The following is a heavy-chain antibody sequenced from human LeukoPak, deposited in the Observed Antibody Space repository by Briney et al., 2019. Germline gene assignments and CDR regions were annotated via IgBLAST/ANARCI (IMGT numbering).Heavy chain of an antibody. CDR3: ARGLWFGGTRLDY. CDR2: INDGGRT. D-gene: IGHD3-10*01. V-gene: IGHV4-34*01. J-gene: IGHJ4*03. CDR1: GDSFSGYY. Sequence: SETLSLTCAVYGDSFSGYYWSGVRQPPGKGREWGGEINDGGRTNYNPSLKSRVTISVDTSKNQFSLKLSSVTAADTAVYYCARGLWFGGTRLDYWGQGTTVTVSS.